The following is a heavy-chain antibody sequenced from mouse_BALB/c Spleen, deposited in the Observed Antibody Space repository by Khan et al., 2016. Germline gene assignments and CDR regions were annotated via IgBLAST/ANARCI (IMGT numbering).Heavy chain of an antibody. D-gene: IGHD1-2*01. V-gene: IGHV3-2*02. CDR3: TRSPTATRYFDV. J-gene: IGHJ1*01. CDR1: GYSITSDYA. CDR2: IRYSGST. Sequence: EVQLQESGPGLVKPSQSLSLTCTVTGYSITSDYAWNWIRQFPGNKLEWMGYIRYSGSTTYNPSLKSRISITRETSKNQFFLQLYSVTTEDTATYYCTRSPTATRYFDVWGAGTTGTVAA.